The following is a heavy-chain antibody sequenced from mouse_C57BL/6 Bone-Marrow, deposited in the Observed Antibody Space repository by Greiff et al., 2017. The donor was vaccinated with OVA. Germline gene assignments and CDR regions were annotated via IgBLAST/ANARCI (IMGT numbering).Heavy chain of an antibody. V-gene: IGHV1-76*01. CDR3: ASSERLRDYVDG. CDR1: GYTFTDYY. CDR2: IYPGSGNI. J-gene: IGHJ2*01. D-gene: IGHD2-2*01. Sequence: VQLQQSGAELVRPGASVTLSCKASGYTFTDYYISWVKQRPGQGLEWIARIYPGSGNIDYNEKFKGKATLTAEKSSSTAYMQLRSLTSDDSAVYFGASSERLRDYVDGWCQGTTLTVSS.